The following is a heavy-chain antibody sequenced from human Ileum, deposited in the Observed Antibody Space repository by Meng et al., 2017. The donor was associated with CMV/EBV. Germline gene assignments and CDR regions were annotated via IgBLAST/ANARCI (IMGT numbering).Heavy chain of an antibody. D-gene: IGHD1-26*01. Sequence: MSWGASGFPFSTFDMRWVRQAPGKGLEWVAVIHGRDGSTFYADSVRGRFTISKDNSDNRLHLQMNSLRVEDTALYYCTKGAWVDYLGQGTLVTVSS. CDR3: TKGAWVDY. CDR1: GFPFSTFD. J-gene: IGHJ4*02. CDR2: IHGRDGST. V-gene: IGHV3-23*01.